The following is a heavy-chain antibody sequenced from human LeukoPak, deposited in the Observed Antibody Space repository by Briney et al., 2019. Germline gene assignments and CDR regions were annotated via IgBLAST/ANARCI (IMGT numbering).Heavy chain of an antibody. CDR3: AVYDYDSSPKAV. CDR2: IRTKGKNI. J-gene: IGHJ3*01. V-gene: IGHV3-48*03. Sequence: GGLRRLSWAASGFAVSTYEIDWVRQAEGLGLEWGAYIRTKGKNIVYADSVEGGFSVSRDNAGNSQYLQMNSLRAAETVVYYCAVYDYDSSPKAVWGQRTMVSVS. D-gene: IGHD3-22*01. CDR1: GFAVSTYE.